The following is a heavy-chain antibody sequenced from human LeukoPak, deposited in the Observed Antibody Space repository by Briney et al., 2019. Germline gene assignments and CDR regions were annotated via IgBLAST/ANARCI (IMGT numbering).Heavy chain of an antibody. V-gene: IGHV3-21*01. CDR3: ARGDPPQLGIQLWARYYYYYGMDV. CDR1: GFTFSSYS. D-gene: IGHD5-18*01. J-gene: IGHJ6*02. CDR2: ISSSSSYI. Sequence: PGGSLRLSCAASGFTFSSYSMNWVRQAPGKGLEWVSSISSSSSYIYYADSVKGRFTISRDNAKNPLYLQMNSLRAEDTAVYYCARGDPPQLGIQLWARYYYYYGMDVWGQGTTVTVSS.